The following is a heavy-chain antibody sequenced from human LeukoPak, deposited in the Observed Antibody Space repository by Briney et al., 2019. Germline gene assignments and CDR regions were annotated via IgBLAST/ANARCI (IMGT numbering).Heavy chain of an antibody. V-gene: IGHV3-30*03. CDR3: ARDDDPYYDSSGTGGY. J-gene: IGHJ4*02. D-gene: IGHD3-22*01. Sequence: PGGSLRLSCAASGFTFSSYGMHWVRQAPGKGLEWVAVISYDGSNKYYADSVKGRFTISRDNSKNTLYLQMNSLRAEDTAVYYCARDDDPYYDSSGTGGYWGQGTLVTVSS. CDR1: GFTFSSYG. CDR2: ISYDGSNK.